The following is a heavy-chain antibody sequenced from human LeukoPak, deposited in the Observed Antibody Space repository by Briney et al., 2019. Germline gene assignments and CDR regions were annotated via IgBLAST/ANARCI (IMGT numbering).Heavy chain of an antibody. D-gene: IGHD3-22*01. CDR1: GFTFSSYG. CDR2: IWYDGSNK. Sequence: PGGSLRLSCAASGFTFSSYGMHWVRQAPGKGLEWVAVIWYDGSNKYYADSVKGRFTISRDNSKNTLYLQMNSLRAEDTAVYYCARDYYCDSSGYPSWGQGTLVTVSS. J-gene: IGHJ5*02. CDR3: ARDYYCDSSGYPS. V-gene: IGHV3-33*01.